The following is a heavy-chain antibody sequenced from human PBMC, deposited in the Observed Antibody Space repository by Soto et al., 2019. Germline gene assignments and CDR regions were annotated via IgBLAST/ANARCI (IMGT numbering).Heavy chain of an antibody. CDR2: INAGNGNT. V-gene: IGHV1-3*01. CDR1: GYTFTSYA. J-gene: IGHJ4*02. CDR3: AIGYDILTGLIE. Sequence: GASVKVSCKASGYTFTSYAMHWVRQAPGQRLEWMGWINAGNGNTKYSQKFQGRVTITRDTSASTAYMELSSLRSEDTAVYYCAIGYDILTGLIEWGQGTLVTVSS. D-gene: IGHD3-9*01.